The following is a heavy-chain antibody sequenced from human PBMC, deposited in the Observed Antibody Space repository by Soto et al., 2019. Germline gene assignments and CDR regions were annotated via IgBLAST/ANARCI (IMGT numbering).Heavy chain of an antibody. J-gene: IGHJ6*02. CDR3: ARIVPAAPYYYYGMDV. Sequence: PSETLSLTCAVYGGSFSGYYWSWIRQPPGKGLEWIGEINHSGSTNYNPSLKSRVTISVDTSKNQFSLKLSSVTAADTAVYYCARIVPAAPYYYYGMDVWGQGTTVTVSS. CDR2: INHSGST. D-gene: IGHD2-2*01. V-gene: IGHV4-34*01. CDR1: GGSFSGYY.